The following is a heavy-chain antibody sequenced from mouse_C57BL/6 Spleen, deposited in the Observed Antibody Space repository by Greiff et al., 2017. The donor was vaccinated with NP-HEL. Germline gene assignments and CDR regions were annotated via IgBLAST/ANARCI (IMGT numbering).Heavy chain of an antibody. D-gene: IGHD4-1*01. Sequence: QVQLQQPGAELVRPGTSVKLSCKASGYTFTSYWMHWVKQRPGQGLEWIGVIDPSDSYTNYNQKFKGKATLTVDTSSSTAYMQLSSLTSEDSAVYYCARSDAGMGGYWGQGTTLTLSS. CDR3: ARSDAGMGGY. CDR2: IDPSDSYT. J-gene: IGHJ2*01. CDR1: GYTFTSYW. V-gene: IGHV1-59*01.